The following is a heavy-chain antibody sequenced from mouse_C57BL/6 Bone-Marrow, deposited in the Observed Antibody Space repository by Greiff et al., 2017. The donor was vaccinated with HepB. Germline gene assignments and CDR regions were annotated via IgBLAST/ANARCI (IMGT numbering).Heavy chain of an antibody. CDR2: IDPSDSYT. CDR3: ARPRLRRRAWFAY. Sequence: VQLQQPGAELVMPGASVKLSCKASGYTFTSYWMHWVKQRPGQGLEWIGEIDPSDSYTNYNQKFKGKSTLTVDKSSSTAYMQLSSLTSEDSAVYYCARPRLRRRAWFAYWGQGTLVTVSA. D-gene: IGHD1-2*01. CDR1: GYTFTSYW. J-gene: IGHJ3*01. V-gene: IGHV1-69*01.